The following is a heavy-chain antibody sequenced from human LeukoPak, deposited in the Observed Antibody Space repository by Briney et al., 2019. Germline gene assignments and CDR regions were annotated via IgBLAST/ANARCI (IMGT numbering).Heavy chain of an antibody. V-gene: IGHV6-1*01. CDR1: GASVASNSAA. CDR3: ARDRSSGWYSPWGYYYGMDV. J-gene: IGHJ6*02. Sequence: SQTLSLTCDISGASVASNSAAWNWIRQSPSRGLEWLGRTYYRSKWYNDYAVSVKSRVTINPDTSKNQFSLQLNSVTPEHTAVYYCARDRSSGWYSPWGYYYGMDVWGQGTTVTVSS. CDR2: TYYRSKWYN. D-gene: IGHD6-19*01.